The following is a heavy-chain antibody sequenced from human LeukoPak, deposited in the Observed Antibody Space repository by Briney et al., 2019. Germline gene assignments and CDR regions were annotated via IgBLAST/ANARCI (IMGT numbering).Heavy chain of an antibody. D-gene: IGHD3-9*01. CDR1: GGTFSSYA. CDR2: IIPIFGTA. CDR3: TRGDVLRYFDWLFQFDY. V-gene: IGHV1-69*13. J-gene: IGHJ4*02. Sequence: SVKVSCKASGGTFSSYAISWVRQAPGQGLEWMGGIIPIFGTANYAQKFQGRVTITADESTSTAYMELSSLRSEDTAVYYCTRGDVLRYFDWLFQFDYWGQGTLVTVSS.